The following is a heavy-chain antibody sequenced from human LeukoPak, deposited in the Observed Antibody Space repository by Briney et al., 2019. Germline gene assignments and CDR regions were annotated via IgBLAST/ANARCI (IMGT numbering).Heavy chain of an antibody. CDR3: ARFPNHGDYEVGMDV. D-gene: IGHD4-17*01. V-gene: IGHV4-39*07. CDR2: IYYSGST. CDR1: GGSISSSSYY. J-gene: IGHJ6*02. Sequence: PSETLSLTCTVSGGSISSSSYYWGWIRQPPGKGLEWIGSIYYSGSTYYNPSLKSRVTISVDTSKNQFSLKLSSVTAADTAVYYCARFPNHGDYEVGMDVWGQGTTVTVSS.